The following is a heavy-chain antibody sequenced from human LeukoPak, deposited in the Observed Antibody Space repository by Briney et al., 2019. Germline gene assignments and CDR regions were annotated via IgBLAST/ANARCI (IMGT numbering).Heavy chain of an antibody. V-gene: IGHV3-74*01. D-gene: IGHD3-16*01. CDR2: INSDGSIT. J-gene: IGHJ3*02. Sequence: PGGSLRLSCAASGFTFSTYWIHWVRQAPGKGLVWVSHINSDGSITRYADSVKGRFTISRDNAKNTLYLQMNGLRAEDTAVYYCARGKLGALDIWGQGTMVTVSS. CDR3: ARGKLGALDI. CDR1: GFTFSTYW.